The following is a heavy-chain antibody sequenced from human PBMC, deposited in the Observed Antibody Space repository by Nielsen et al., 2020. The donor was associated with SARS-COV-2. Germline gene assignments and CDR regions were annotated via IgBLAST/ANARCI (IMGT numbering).Heavy chain of an antibody. CDR2: INSDGSST. CDR1: GFTFSSYW. Sequence: GESLKISCAASGFTFSSYWMHWVRQAPGKGLVWVSRINSDGSSTSYADSVKGRFTISRDNAKNTLYLQMNSLRAEDTAVYYCARSWVEVVADFDYWGQGTLVTVSS. V-gene: IGHV3-74*01. D-gene: IGHD2-15*01. J-gene: IGHJ4*02. CDR3: ARSWVEVVADFDY.